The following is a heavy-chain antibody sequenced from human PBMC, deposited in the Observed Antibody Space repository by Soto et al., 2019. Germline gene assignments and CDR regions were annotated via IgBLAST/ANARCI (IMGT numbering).Heavy chain of an antibody. D-gene: IGHD2-21*01. CDR3: ARVACPFDFYSATAV. CDR2: IFSSGST. CDR1: CCSSVDVGGR. Sequence: SLTLRVSWGVACCSSVDVGGRRWIRQTPGKGLEWIGYIFSSGSTYYNPSLKSRLTISVDTSQNQFSPKLNSVAAADTAVYFCARVACPFDFYSATAVRGQRTTVPVSS. J-gene: IGHJ6*02. V-gene: IGHV4-30-2*05.